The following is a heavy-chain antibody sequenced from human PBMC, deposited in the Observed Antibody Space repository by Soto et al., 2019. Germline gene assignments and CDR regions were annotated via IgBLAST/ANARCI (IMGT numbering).Heavy chain of an antibody. CDR1: GGPFCGYY. CDR3: AGEMATIRVVWYFDL. V-gene: IGHV4-34*01. Sequence: PSETLSLTCAVYGGPFCGYYWSWIRHSPGKGLAWIGDISHSGRTNYNPSLKSRVTISVDSSKNQYSLKLSSVTAADTAVYYCAGEMATIRVVWYFDLWGRGTLVTVSS. D-gene: IGHD5-12*01. J-gene: IGHJ2*01. CDR2: ISHSGRT.